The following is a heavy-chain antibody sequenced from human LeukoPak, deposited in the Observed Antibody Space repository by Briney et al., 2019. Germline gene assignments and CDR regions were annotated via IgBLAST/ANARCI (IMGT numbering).Heavy chain of an antibody. CDR2: INHSGST. CDR3: ARVAPWLNYDSGGYYSRNVFDI. D-gene: IGHD3-22*01. V-gene: IGHV4-34*01. CDR1: GFTFSSYW. J-gene: IGHJ3*02. Sequence: KSGRSLRLSCAASGFTFSSYWMSCVRHPPGKGLEWSGEINHSGSTNFNPSLKSRVTLSVDTSKDQFSLKLSSVTAADTAVYYCARVAPWLNYDSGGYYSRNVFDIWGQGTMVTVSS.